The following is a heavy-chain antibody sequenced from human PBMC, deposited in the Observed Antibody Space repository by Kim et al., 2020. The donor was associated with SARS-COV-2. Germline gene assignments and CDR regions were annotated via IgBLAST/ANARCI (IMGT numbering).Heavy chain of an antibody. CDR3: TRVGPGTNDY. V-gene: IGHV3-49*02. CDR2: TT. D-gene: IGHD2-2*01. J-gene: IGHJ4*02. Sequence: TTEYAASVKGRFTISRDDSKSIAYLQMNSLKTEDTAVYYCTRVGPGTNDYWGQGTLVTVSS.